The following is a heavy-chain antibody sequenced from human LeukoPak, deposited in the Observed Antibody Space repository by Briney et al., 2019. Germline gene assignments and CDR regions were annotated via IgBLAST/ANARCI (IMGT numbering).Heavy chain of an antibody. Sequence: PGGSLRLSCAASGFTFGSYEMNWVRQAPGKGLEWVSYISSSGSTIYYADSVKGRFTISRDNAQNSLYLQMNSLRAEDTAVYYCARATRGVASDFDYWGQGTLVTVSS. CDR3: ARATRGVASDFDY. V-gene: IGHV3-48*03. J-gene: IGHJ4*02. CDR1: GFTFGSYE. CDR2: ISSSGSTI. D-gene: IGHD2-15*01.